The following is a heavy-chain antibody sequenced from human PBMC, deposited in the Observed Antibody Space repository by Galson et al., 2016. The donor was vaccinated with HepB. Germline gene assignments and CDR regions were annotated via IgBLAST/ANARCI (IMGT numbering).Heavy chain of an antibody. J-gene: IGHJ3*02. D-gene: IGHD1-7*01. CDR1: GVSITDYY. CDR2: IFHSGST. Sequence: QVQLQESGPGLVKPSVTLSLTCTVSGVSITDYYWNWIRQPPGKGLEWVGYIFHSGSTNHNPSLKIRVTMSLDTAENRVSLKLCSVTAADTAGYYCARSNYFASDIWGQGTIVTVSS. V-gene: IGHV4-59*01. CDR3: ARSNYFASDI.